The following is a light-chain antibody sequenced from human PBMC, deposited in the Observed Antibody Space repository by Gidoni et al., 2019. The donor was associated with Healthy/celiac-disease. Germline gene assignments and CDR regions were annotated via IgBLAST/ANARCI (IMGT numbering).Light chain of an antibody. CDR3: QQRSNWPPWT. V-gene: IGKV3-11*01. CDR1: QSVSSY. CDR2: DAS. J-gene: IGKJ1*01. Sequence: EIVLTQSPPTRSFSPGGRATLPCRASQSVSSYLAWYQQKPGQAPRLLIYDASNRATGIPARFSGSGSGTDFTLTISSLEPEDFAVYYCQQRSNWPPWTFGQGTKVEIK.